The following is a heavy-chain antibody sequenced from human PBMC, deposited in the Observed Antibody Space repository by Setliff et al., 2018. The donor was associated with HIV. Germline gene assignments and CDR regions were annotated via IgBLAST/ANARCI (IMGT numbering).Heavy chain of an antibody. CDR2: IYSSGNT. V-gene: IGHV4-61*02. Sequence: SETLSLTCSVSGGSISSGSYYWSWIRQPAGKRLEWIGRIYSSGNTNYNPSLKSRVTISADTSKNQVSLRLSPVTAADTAVYYCARVVAPTKTFGGVIAPYFDYWGQGTLVTVSS. CDR1: GGSISSGSYY. CDR3: ARVVAPTKTFGGVIAPYFDY. J-gene: IGHJ4*02. D-gene: IGHD3-16*02.